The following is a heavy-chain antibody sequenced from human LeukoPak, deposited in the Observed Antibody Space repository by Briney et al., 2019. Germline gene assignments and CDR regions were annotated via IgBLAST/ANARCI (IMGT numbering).Heavy chain of an antibody. D-gene: IGHD1-1*01. J-gene: IGHJ6*02. CDR1: GGSISSGGYY. CDR2: IYYSGST. Sequence: SETLSLTCTVSGGSISSGGYYWSWIRQHPGKGLEWIGYIYYSGSTYYNPSLKSRVTISVDTSKNQFSLKLSSVTAADTAVYYCARSTRTIYYYYGMDVWGQGTTVTVSS. CDR3: ARSTRTIYYYYGMDV. V-gene: IGHV4-31*03.